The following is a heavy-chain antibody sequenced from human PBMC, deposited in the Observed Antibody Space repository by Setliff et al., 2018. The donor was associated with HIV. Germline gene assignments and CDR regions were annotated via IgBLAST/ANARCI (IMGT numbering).Heavy chain of an antibody. CDR2: MYISGGT. V-gene: IGHV4-4*07. CDR1: GGSINNHY. CDR3: ARGPPPDFDF. Sequence: SETLSLTCTVSGGSINNHYGSWIRQPAGKGLEWIGRMYISGGTDYNPSLKSRVTMSADTSKHQFSLKLNSLTAADTAVYYCARGPPPDFDFWGQGALVTVSS. J-gene: IGHJ4*02.